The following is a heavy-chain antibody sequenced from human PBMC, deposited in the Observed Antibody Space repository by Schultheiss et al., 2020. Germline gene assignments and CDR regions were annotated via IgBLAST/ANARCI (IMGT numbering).Heavy chain of an antibody. V-gene: IGHV4-30-4*01. D-gene: IGHD3-3*01. J-gene: IGHJ6*02. CDR2: IYYSGST. Sequence: SETLSLTCTVSGGSISSGDYYWSWIRQPPGKGLEWIGYIYYSGSTYYNPSLKSRVTISVDTSKNQFSLKLSSVTAADTAVYYCARGATIFGVVMDVWGQGTTVTVSS. CDR1: GGSISSGDYY. CDR3: ARGATIFGVVMDV.